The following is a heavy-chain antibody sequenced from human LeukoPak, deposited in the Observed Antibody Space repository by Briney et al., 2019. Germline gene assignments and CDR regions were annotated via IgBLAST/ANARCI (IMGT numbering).Heavy chain of an antibody. Sequence: SETLSLTCTVSGGSISSGSYYWSWIRQPAGKGLEWIGRIYTSGSTNYNPSLKSRVTISVDTSKNQFSLKLSSVTAADTAVYYCARVEIAYSGPDYYYMDVWGKGTTVTVSS. CDR1: GGSISSGSYY. CDR3: ARVEIAYSGPDYYYMDV. D-gene: IGHD2-21*01. V-gene: IGHV4-61*02. CDR2: IYTSGST. J-gene: IGHJ6*03.